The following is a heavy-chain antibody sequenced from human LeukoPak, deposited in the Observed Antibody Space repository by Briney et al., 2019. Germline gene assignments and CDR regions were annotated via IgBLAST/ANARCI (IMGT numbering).Heavy chain of an antibody. CDR1: GFTLSSYW. Sequence: GGALRRSCAASGFTLSSYWMYWVRQAPGKGLLWVSRINSDETTTTYAEYVKGRFTISRDNAKNTLYLQMSSLRAEDTAVYYCTRGTGYGSGWSTYWGQGILVTVSS. CDR3: TRGTGYGSGWSTY. D-gene: IGHD6-19*01. J-gene: IGHJ4*02. CDR2: INSDETTT. V-gene: IGHV3-74*01.